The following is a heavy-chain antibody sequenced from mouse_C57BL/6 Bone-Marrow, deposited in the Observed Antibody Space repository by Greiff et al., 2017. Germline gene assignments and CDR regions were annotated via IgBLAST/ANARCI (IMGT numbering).Heavy chain of an antibody. J-gene: IGHJ3*01. V-gene: IGHV1-53*01. CDR1: GYTFTSYW. CDR3: AIYYGSSDYAWFAY. CDR2: INPSNGGT. Sequence: VQLQQSGTELVKPGASVKLSCKASGYTFTSYWMHWVKQRPGQGLEWIGNINPSNGGTNYNEKFKSKATLTVDKSSSTAYMQLSSLTSEDAAVYYCAIYYGSSDYAWFAYWGQGTLVTVSA. D-gene: IGHD1-1*01.